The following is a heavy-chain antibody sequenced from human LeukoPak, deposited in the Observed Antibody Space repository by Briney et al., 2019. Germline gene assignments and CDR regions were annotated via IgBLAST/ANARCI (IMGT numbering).Heavy chain of an antibody. CDR2: ISAYSGNT. J-gene: IGHJ4*02. CDR1: GHTFTSYN. D-gene: IGHD1-26*01. CDR3: ARDRGIVGAKPIFDN. Sequence: ASVKVSCKTSGHTFTSYNINWVRQAPGQGLEWMGWISAYSGNTNYAQKLQGRVTMTTDTSTNTAYMDLRGLISGDTAVYYCARDRGIVGAKPIFDNWGQGTLVTVSS. V-gene: IGHV1-18*01.